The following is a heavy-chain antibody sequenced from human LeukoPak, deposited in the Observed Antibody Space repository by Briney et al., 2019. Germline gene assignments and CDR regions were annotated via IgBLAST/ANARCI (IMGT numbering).Heavy chain of an antibody. CDR2: TYYRSKWYT. CDR1: GDSVSSANTA. Sequence: SQTLSLTCAISGDSVSSANTAWNWIGQSPSRGLEWLGRTYYRSKWYTDYAVSMKSRLTINPDTSKNQFSLHLNSLSPEDTAVYYCARGWGFDFWGQGTLVTVSS. J-gene: IGHJ4*02. D-gene: IGHD7-27*01. CDR3: ARGWGFDF. V-gene: IGHV6-1*01.